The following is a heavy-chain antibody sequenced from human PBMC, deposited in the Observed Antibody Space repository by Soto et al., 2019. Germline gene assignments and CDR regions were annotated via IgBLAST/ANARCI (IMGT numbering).Heavy chain of an antibody. J-gene: IGHJ5*02. Sequence: EVQLVESGGGLVKPGGSLRLSCAASGFTFSSYSMNWVRQAPGKGLEWVSSISSSSSYIYYADSVKGRFTISRDNAKNSLYLQMNSLRAEDTAVYYCARTRIAAAGTGWFDPWGQGTLVTVSS. V-gene: IGHV3-21*01. CDR1: GFTFSSYS. D-gene: IGHD6-13*01. CDR2: ISSSSSYI. CDR3: ARTRIAAAGTGWFDP.